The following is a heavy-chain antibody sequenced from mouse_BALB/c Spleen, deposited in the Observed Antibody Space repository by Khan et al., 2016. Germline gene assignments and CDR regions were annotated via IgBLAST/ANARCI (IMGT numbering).Heavy chain of an antibody. CDR1: AFTFSSYA. V-gene: IGHV5-6-5*01. D-gene: IGHD2-10*02. CDR2: ISSGGST. J-gene: IGHJ3*01. CDR3: ARGLYGTD. Sequence: EVELVESGGGLVKPGGSLKLSCAASAFTFSSYAMSWVRQTPEKRLEWVASISSGGSTYYPDSVKGRFTISRDNARNIMYLQMSSLRSEDTSMYYCARGLYGTDWGQGTLVTVSA.